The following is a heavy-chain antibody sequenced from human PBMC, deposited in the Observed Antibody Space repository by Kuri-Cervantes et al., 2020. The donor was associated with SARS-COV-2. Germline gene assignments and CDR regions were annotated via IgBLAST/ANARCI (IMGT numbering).Heavy chain of an antibody. CDR3: AKPTYCGGDCSYYYYGMDV. Sequence: GGSLRLSCAASGFTFSSYAMSWVRQAPGKGLEWVSAISGSGGSTYYADPVKGRFTISRDNSKNTLYLQMNSLRAEDTAVYYCAKPTYCGGDCSYYYYGMDVWGQGTTVTVSS. CDR2: ISGSGGST. D-gene: IGHD2-21*02. J-gene: IGHJ6*02. V-gene: IGHV3-23*01. CDR1: GFTFSSYA.